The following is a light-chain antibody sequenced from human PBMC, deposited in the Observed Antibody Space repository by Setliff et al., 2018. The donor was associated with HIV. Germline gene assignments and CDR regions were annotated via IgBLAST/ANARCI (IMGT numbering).Light chain of an antibody. CDR1: NSDVGTYNY. CDR2: EVS. V-gene: IGLV2-11*01. CDR3: CSYAGSYSFFV. Sequence: QSALTQPRSVSGSPGQSVTISCTGTNSDVGTYNYVSWYQQHPGKAPKLMIFEVSKRPSGVPDRFSGSKSGNTASLTISGLQAEDEADYYCCSYAGSYSFFVFGSGTKVTVL. J-gene: IGLJ1*01.